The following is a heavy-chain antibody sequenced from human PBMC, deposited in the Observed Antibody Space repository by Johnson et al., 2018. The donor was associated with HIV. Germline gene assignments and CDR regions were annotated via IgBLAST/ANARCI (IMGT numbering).Heavy chain of an antibody. CDR2: ISYDGSNK. Sequence: QVQLVEFGGGVVQPGRSLRLSCEASGFTFSSYDMHWVRQAPGKGLEWVAVISYDGSNKYYADSVKGRFTISRDNSKNTLYLQMNSLRAEDTAVYYCAKDRGLLDAFDIWGQGTMVTVSS. J-gene: IGHJ3*02. CDR1: GFTFSSYD. V-gene: IGHV3-30*18. CDR3: AKDRGLLDAFDI.